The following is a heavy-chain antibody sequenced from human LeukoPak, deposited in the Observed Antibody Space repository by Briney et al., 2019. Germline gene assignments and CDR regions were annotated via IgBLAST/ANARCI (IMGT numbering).Heavy chain of an antibody. CDR2: INSDVSST. CDR3: ARATAYYGGNLDY. J-gene: IGHJ4*02. V-gene: IGHV3-74*01. Sequence: GGSLRLSCAASGFTFDDYAMHWVRQAPGKGLEWVSRINSDVSSTSYADSVKGRFTISRDNAKNTLYLQMNSLRAEDTAVYYCARATAYYGGNLDYWGQGTLVTVSS. CDR1: GFTFDDYA. D-gene: IGHD4-23*01.